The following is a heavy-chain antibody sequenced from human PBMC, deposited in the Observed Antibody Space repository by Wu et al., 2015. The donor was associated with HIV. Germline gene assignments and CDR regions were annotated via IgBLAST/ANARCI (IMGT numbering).Heavy chain of an antibody. CDR3: ARQRAYTSGWYIYDN. CDR2: MNPNSGNT. Sequence: QVQLVQSGAEVKKPGASVKVSCKGYNYTFTTYGITWVRQVPGQGFEWMGWMNPNSGNTGYAQKFQGRVTMTRDTSISTAYMELSSLRSEDTAVYYCARQRAYTSGWYIYDNWGQGTLVTVSS. J-gene: IGHJ4*02. V-gene: IGHV1-8*02. D-gene: IGHD6-19*01. CDR1: NYTFTTYG.